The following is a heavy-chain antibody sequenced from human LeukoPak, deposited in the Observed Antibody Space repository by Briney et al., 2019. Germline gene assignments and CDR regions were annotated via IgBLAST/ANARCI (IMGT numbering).Heavy chain of an antibody. J-gene: IGHJ4*02. V-gene: IGHV4-39*07. CDR1: GDSISSTTYY. Sequence: SETLSLTCTVSGDSISSTTYYWGWIRQPPGKGLEWIGSIYYSGSTNYNPSLKSRVTISVDKSKNQFSLKLSSVTAADTAVYYCASINSGYDPHFDYWGQGTLVTVSS. D-gene: IGHD5-12*01. CDR3: ASINSGYDPHFDY. CDR2: IYYSGST.